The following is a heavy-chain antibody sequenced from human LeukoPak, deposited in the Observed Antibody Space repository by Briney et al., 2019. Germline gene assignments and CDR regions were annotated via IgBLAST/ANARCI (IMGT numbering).Heavy chain of an antibody. CDR2: ISSSSSYI. CDR3: ARPLRDSRVFRH. D-gene: IGHD6-13*01. Sequence: GGSLRLSCAASGFTFSSYSMNWVRQAPGKGLEWVSSISSSSSYIYYADSVKGRFTISRHNAKNSLYLQMNSLRAEDTAAYYCARPLRDSRVFRHWGQGTLVTVSS. J-gene: IGHJ1*01. CDR1: GFTFSSYS. V-gene: IGHV3-21*01.